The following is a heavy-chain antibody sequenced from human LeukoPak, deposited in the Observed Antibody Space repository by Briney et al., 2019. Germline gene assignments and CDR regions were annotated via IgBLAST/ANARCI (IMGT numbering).Heavy chain of an antibody. CDR1: GFTFSSYG. J-gene: IGHJ3*02. CDR3: AKDGYDAFDI. D-gene: IGHD6-13*01. Sequence: GGSLRLSCAASGFTFSSYGMHWVRQAPGKGLEWVAVISYDGSNKYYADSVKGRFTISRDNSKNTLYLQMNSLRAEDTSVYYCAKDGYDAFDIWGQGTMVTVSS. V-gene: IGHV3-30*18. CDR2: ISYDGSNK.